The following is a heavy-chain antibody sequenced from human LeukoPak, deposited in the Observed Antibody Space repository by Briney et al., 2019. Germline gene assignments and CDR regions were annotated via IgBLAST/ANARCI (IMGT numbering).Heavy chain of an antibody. J-gene: IGHJ4*02. Sequence: PSETLSLTCTVSGGSISSYYWCWIRQPPGKGLEWIGYIYYSGSTNYNPSLKSRVTISVDTSKNQFSLKLSSVTAADTAVYYCARLHGSGSYPDYWGQGTLVTVSS. D-gene: IGHD3-10*01. CDR1: GGSISSYY. CDR2: IYYSGST. CDR3: ARLHGSGSYPDY. V-gene: IGHV4-59*08.